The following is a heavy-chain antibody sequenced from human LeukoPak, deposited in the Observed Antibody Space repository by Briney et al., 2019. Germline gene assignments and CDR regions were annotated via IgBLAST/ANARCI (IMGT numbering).Heavy chain of an antibody. J-gene: IGHJ4*02. CDR3: ASVFDS. CDR2: IKQDGSEK. CDR1: GFTFSSYW. V-gene: IGHV3-7*01. Sequence: GGSLRLSCAASGFTFSSYWMSWVRQAPGKGLEWVANIKQDGSEKYYVDSVKGRFTISRDNAKNTLYLQMNRLSADDTAVYYCASVFDSWGQGFLVTVSS.